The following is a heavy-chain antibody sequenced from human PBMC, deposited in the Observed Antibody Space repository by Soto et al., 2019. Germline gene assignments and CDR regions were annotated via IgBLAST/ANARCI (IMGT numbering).Heavy chain of an antibody. D-gene: IGHD6-13*01. V-gene: IGHV4-39*01. CDR3: AVPYSSSWYPIEIHY. Sequence: PSETLSLTCTVSGGSISSSSYYWGWIRQPPGKGLEWIGSIYYSGSTYYNPSLKSRVTISVDTSKNQFSLKLSSVTAADTAVYYCAVPYSSSWYPIEIHYWGQGTLVTVSS. CDR1: GGSISSSSYY. CDR2: IYYSGST. J-gene: IGHJ4*02.